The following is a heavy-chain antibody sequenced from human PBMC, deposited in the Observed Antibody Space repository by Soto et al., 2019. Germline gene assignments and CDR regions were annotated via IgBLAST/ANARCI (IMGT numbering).Heavy chain of an antibody. CDR2: LYYSGST. V-gene: IGHV4-31*03. CDR3: ARVLSGYSYGFISRRTDGGVHRTPKYFDY. J-gene: IGHJ4*02. CDR1: GVSISSGGYF. Sequence: SETLSLTCTVSGVSISSGGYFWSWIRQHPGKGLEWIGYLYYSGSTYYNPSLESRVTISIDTSKNQFSLKVRSVTAADTAVYYCARVLSGYSYGFISRRTDGGVHRTPKYFDYWGQGTLVTVSS. D-gene: IGHD5-18*01.